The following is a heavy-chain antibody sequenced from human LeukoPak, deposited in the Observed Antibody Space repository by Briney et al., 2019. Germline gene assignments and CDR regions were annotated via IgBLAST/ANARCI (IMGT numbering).Heavy chain of an antibody. CDR2: ISYDGSNK. Sequence: GSLRLSCAASGFTFSSYGMHWVRQALGKGLEWVAVISYDGSNKYYADSVKGRFTISRDNSKNTLYLQMNSLRAEDTAVYYCAKDDARYCSSTSCYFIDYWGQGTLVTVSS. D-gene: IGHD2-2*01. V-gene: IGHV3-30*18. J-gene: IGHJ4*02. CDR3: AKDDARYCSSTSCYFIDY. CDR1: GFTFSSYG.